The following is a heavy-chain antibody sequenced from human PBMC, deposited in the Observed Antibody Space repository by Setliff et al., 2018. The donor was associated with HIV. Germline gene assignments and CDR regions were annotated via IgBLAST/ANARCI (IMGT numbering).Heavy chain of an antibody. CDR3: AKDWGSRLSYSFYYMDV. CDR1: GFTVSDNY. V-gene: IGHV3-53*05. CDR2: IYRDGAT. D-gene: IGHD3-16*01. Sequence: PGGSLRLSCAASGFTVSDNYMSWVRQAPGKGLEWVSVIYRDGATYYAESVKGRFTISRDNSRNTLYLQMNSLRTEDTAVYYCAKDWGSRLSYSFYYMDVWGKGTTVTVSS. J-gene: IGHJ6*03.